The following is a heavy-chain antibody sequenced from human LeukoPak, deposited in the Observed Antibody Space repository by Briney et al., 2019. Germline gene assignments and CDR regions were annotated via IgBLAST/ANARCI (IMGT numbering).Heavy chain of an antibody. D-gene: IGHD6-13*01. Sequence: GSLSLSCAASGFTFSTYSMTWFLQPPGKGLEGVSYISGSSSTIYYAGSVKSRFTISRDNAKNSVYLQMNTLTDADTAVYYCARDHYSRNDHWGQGTLVTVSS. V-gene: IGHV3-48*02. J-gene: IGHJ4*02. CDR2: ISGSSSTI. CDR1: GFTFSTYS. CDR3: ARDHYSRNDH.